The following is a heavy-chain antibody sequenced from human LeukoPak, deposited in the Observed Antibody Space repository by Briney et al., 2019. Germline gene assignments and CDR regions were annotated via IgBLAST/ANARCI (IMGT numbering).Heavy chain of an antibody. CDR1: GGSISTYY. D-gene: IGHD3-9*01. CDR2: IYYSGST. V-gene: IGHV4-59*01. CDR3: ARRRGGQFDWLLYVGEAFDI. Sequence: SETLSLTCTVSGGSISTYYWSWIRQPPGKGLEWIGYIYYSGSTNYNPSLKSRVTISVDTSKNQFSLKLTSVTAADTAVYYCARRRGGQFDWLLYVGEAFDIWGHGTMVTVSS. J-gene: IGHJ3*02.